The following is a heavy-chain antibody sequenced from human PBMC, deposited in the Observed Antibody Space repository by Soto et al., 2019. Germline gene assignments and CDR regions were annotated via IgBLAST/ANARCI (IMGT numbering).Heavy chain of an antibody. Sequence: QVQLVQSGAEVKKPGSSVKVSCKASGGTFSSYAISWVRQAPGQGLEWMGGIIPIYDTANYAQKFQGRVTITADESTSTAYIELSRLRSEDTAVYYCASSSSGWPTFDSWVQGTLVTVSS. CDR3: ASSSSGWPTFDS. CDR1: GGTFSSYA. J-gene: IGHJ4*02. D-gene: IGHD6-19*01. CDR2: IIPIYDTA. V-gene: IGHV1-69*12.